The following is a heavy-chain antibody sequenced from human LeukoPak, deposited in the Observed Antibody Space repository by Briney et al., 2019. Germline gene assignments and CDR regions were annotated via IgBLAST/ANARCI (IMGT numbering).Heavy chain of an antibody. CDR2: IYYSGST. V-gene: IGHV4-59*01. CDR1: GGSISSYY. CDR3: SREGGTAVAGFDY. D-gene: IGHD6-19*01. J-gene: IGHJ4*02. Sequence: SETLSLTCTVSGGSISSYYWSWIRHPPGKGLEWVGYIYYSGSTNYNPSLKSGVTISRDTSKTQFSLKLSSVTAADTAVYYCSREGGTAVAGFDYWGQGTLVTVSS.